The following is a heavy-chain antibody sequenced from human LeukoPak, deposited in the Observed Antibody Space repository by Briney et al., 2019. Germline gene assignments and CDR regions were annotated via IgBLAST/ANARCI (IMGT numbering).Heavy chain of an antibody. CDR3: ARTRSHDYVWGSYRPRGPFDY. J-gene: IGHJ4*02. CDR2: INHSGST. CDR1: GGSFSGYY. Sequence: PSETLSLTCAVYGGSFSGYYWSWIRQPPGKGLEWIGEINHSGSTNYNPSLKSRVTISVDTSKNQFSLKLSSVTAADTAVYYCARTRSHDYVWGSYRPRGPFDYWGQATLVTVSS. D-gene: IGHD3-16*02. V-gene: IGHV4-34*01.